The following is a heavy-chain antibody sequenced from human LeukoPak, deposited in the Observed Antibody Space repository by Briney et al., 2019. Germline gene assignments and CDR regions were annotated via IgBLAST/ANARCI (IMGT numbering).Heavy chain of an antibody. D-gene: IGHD2-8*02. CDR1: GFTVGSNY. CDR2: IYNDGGT. Sequence: GGSLRLSCAASGFTVGSNYMNWVRQAPGKGLEWVSVIYNDGGTYYADSVKGRFTISRDNSKNTLYLQMNSLRAEDTAVYYCGTSRSRTSGFDYWGQGTLVTVSS. J-gene: IGHJ4*02. CDR3: GTSRSRTSGFDY. V-gene: IGHV3-53*01.